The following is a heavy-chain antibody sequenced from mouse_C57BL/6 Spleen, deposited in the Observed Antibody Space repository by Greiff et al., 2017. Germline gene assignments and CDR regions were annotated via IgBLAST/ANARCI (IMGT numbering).Heavy chain of an antibody. CDR2: IYPGSGNT. Sequence: QVQLKASGAELVRPGASVKLSCKASGYTFTDYYINWVKQRPGQGLEWIARIYPGSGNTYYNEKFKGKATLTAEKSSSTAYMQLSSLTSEDSAVYFCARGDYAFAYWGQGTLVTVSA. CDR3: ARGDYAFAY. CDR1: GYTFTDYY. D-gene: IGHD2-4*01. J-gene: IGHJ3*01. V-gene: IGHV1-76*01.